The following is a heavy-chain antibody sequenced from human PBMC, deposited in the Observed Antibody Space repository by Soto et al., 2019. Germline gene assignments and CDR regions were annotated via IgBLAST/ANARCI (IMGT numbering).Heavy chain of an antibody. J-gene: IGHJ3*02. CDR3: VRSLGNGSGSSCYAASDI. CDR1: GYTFTSYD. Sequence: ASVKVSCKASGYTFTSYDINWVRQATGQGLEWMGWMNPNSGNTGYAQKFQGRVTMTRNTSISTSYMVLSSLISGEKTVDSGVRSLGNGSGSSCYAASDIWGQGTMVTVSS. V-gene: IGHV1-8*02. CDR2: MNPNSGNT. D-gene: IGHD2-2*01.